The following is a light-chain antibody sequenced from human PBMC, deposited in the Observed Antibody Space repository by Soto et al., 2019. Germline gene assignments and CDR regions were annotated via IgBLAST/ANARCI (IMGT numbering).Light chain of an antibody. Sequence: SALTQPASVSGSPGQSITISCTGTSSDVGSRNLVSWYQQYPGKAPKLIIFEASKRPSGVSNRFSGSKSGSTASLTISGLQAEDEADYYCCSHAGGSTYVFGTGTKVTVL. J-gene: IGLJ1*01. CDR3: CSHAGGSTYV. CDR2: EAS. V-gene: IGLV2-23*01. CDR1: SSDVGSRNL.